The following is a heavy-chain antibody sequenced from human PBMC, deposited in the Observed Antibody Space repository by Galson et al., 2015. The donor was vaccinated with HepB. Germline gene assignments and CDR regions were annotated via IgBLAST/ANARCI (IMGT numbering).Heavy chain of an antibody. Sequence: SLRLSCAASGFTFSSYAMHWVRQAPGKGLEWVAVISYDGSNKYYADSVKGRFTISRDNSKNTLYLQMNSLRAEDTAVYYCARDETTVVPRTPDYWGQGTLVTVSS. V-gene: IGHV3-30-3*01. CDR2: ISYDGSNK. D-gene: IGHD4-23*01. CDR3: ARDETTVVPRTPDY. CDR1: GFTFSSYA. J-gene: IGHJ4*02.